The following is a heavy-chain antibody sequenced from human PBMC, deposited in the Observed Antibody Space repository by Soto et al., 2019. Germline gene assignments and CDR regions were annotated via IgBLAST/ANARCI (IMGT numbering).Heavy chain of an antibody. J-gene: IGHJ6*02. D-gene: IGHD6-13*01. Sequence: LTCTVSGGSIRSSSYYWGWIRQPPGKGLEWIGSIYYSGSTYYNPSLKSRVTISVDTSKNQFSLKLSSVTAADTAVYYCSRHPGYSSSWSILYYGMDVWGQGTTVTVSS. V-gene: IGHV4-39*01. CDR2: IYYSGST. CDR1: GGSIRSSSYY. CDR3: SRHPGYSSSWSILYYGMDV.